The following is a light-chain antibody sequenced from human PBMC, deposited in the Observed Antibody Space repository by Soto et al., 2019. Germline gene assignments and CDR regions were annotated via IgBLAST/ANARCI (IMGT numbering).Light chain of an antibody. CDR2: DAS. Sequence: DIQMTQSPSTLSASVGDRVTITCRASQSISNWLAWYQQKPGKAPNLLIFDASSLESGVPSRFSGSGSGTEFTLTISSLQSGDFATYYCQQYNTYLWTFGQGTKVEIK. V-gene: IGKV1-5*01. J-gene: IGKJ1*01. CDR3: QQYNTYLWT. CDR1: QSISNW.